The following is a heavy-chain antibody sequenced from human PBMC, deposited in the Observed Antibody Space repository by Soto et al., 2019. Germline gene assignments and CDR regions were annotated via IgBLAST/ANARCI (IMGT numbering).Heavy chain of an antibody. CDR2: ISDSGVNT. Sequence: PGGSLRLSCAASGLTFSSHAMSWLRQAPGKGLEWVSGISDSGVNTHYADSVRGRFTISRDNSKNTLYLQMTSLRVEDTAIYFCAKSVKYILTGFDYWGQGILVTVSS. V-gene: IGHV3-23*01. CDR1: GLTFSSHA. D-gene: IGHD3-9*01. CDR3: AKSVKYILTGFDY. J-gene: IGHJ4*02.